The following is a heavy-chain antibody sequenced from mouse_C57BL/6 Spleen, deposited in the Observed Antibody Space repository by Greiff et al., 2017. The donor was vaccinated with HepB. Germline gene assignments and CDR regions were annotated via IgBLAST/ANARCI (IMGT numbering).Heavy chain of an antibody. CDR1: GYTFTSYW. D-gene: IGHD2-5*01. J-gene: IGHJ4*01. CDR2: IYPGSGST. CDR3: AAYYSNFFPMDY. V-gene: IGHV1-55*01. Sequence: QVQLKQPGAELVKPGASVKMSCKASGYTFTSYWITWVKQRPGQGLEWIGDIYPGSGSTNYNEKFKSKATLTVDTSSSTAYMQLSSLTSEDSAVYYCAAYYSNFFPMDYWGQGTSVTVSS.